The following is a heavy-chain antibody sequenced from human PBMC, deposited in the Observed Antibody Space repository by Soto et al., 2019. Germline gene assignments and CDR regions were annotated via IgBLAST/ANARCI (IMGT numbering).Heavy chain of an antibody. J-gene: IGHJ6*03. CDR1: GFTCSNAW. D-gene: IGHD4-4*01. Sequence: EVQLVESGGGLVKPGGSLRLSCAASGFTCSNAWMSWVRQAPGKGLEWVGRIKSKTDGGTTDYAAPVKDRFTISRDDSKNTLYLQMNSLKTEDTAVYYCTTDQATVTTVGYYYYMDVWGKGTTVTVSS. CDR3: TTDQATVTTVGYYYYMDV. V-gene: IGHV3-15*01. CDR2: IKSKTDGGTT.